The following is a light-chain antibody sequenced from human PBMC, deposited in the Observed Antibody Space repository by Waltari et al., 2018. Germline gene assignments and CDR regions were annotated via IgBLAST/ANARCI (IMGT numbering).Light chain of an antibody. J-gene: IGLJ2*01. CDR3: CSYTRGSVI. CDR1: SSDVRSYKL. V-gene: IGLV2-23*02. Sequence: QSALTQPASVYGPPGQSIAISCTGTSSDVRSYKLVSWSQQFPGKAPKLTLYEVNKRPSGISNRFSGSKFGNTASLTISGLQAEDEGDYYCCSYTRGSVICGGGTKLTVL. CDR2: EVN.